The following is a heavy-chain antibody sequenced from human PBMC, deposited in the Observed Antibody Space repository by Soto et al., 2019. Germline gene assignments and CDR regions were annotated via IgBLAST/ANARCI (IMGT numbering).Heavy chain of an antibody. V-gene: IGHV3-30-3*01. CDR2: ISYTGANQ. J-gene: IGHJ4*02. Sequence: QVRLVESGGGAVQPGVSLRLSCGASGFTFSTYALHWVRQAPGKGLEWVAFISYTGANQYYADSVKGRFTVSRDNSKNIASLQMTRLKPEDSAVYYWARDAFLYSRGAYYDHWGQGTLGTVSS. CDR1: GFTFSTYA. CDR3: ARDAFLYSRGAYYDH. D-gene: IGHD4-4*01.